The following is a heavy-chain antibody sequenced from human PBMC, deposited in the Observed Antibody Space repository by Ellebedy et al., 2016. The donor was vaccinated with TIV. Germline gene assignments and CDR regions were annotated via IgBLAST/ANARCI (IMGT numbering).Heavy chain of an antibody. D-gene: IGHD2-2*01. V-gene: IGHV3-30*03. CDR2: ISYDGSNK. CDR3: ARDHYCSSTSCYSQLDDAFDI. J-gene: IGHJ3*02. Sequence: GESLKISXAASGFTFSSYAMSWVRQAPGKGLEWVAVISYDGSNKYYADSVKGRFTISRDNSKNTLYLQMNSLRAEDTAVYYCARDHYCSSTSCYSQLDDAFDIWGQGTMVTVSS. CDR1: GFTFSSYA.